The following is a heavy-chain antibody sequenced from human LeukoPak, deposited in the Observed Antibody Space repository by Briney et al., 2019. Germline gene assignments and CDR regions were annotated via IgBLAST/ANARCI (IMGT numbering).Heavy chain of an antibody. CDR3: ARDSGVGQLEPELFDY. D-gene: IGHD6-6*01. V-gene: IGHV4-38-2*02. Sequence: SATLSLTCPVSGSSISSGYYWGWIRQPPGKGLEWIGSIYHSGSTYYNQSLKSRVIISVETSKNQFSLKLSSVTAADTAVYYGARDSGVGQLEPELFDYWGQGTLVTVSS. CDR2: IYHSGST. CDR1: GSSISSGYY. J-gene: IGHJ4*02.